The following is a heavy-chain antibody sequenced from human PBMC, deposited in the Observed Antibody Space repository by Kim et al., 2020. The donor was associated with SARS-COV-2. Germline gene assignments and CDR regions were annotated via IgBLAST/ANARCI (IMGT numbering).Heavy chain of an antibody. V-gene: IGHV3-23*01. CDR1: GFTFSSYA. CDR2: ISGSGGST. CDR3: AKDKSVVDTAMVTEALDY. J-gene: IGHJ4*02. Sequence: GGSLRLSCAASGFTFSSYAMSWVRQAPGKGLEWVSAISGSGGSTYYADSVKGRFTISRDNSKNTLYLQMNSLRAEDTAVYYCAKDKSVVDTAMVTEALDYWGQGTLVTVSS. D-gene: IGHD5-18*01.